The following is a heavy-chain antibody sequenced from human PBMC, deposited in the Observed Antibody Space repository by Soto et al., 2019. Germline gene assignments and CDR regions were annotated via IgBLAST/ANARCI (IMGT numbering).Heavy chain of an antibody. CDR3: ARPVLGRDDYGDLRDDAFDI. J-gene: IGHJ3*02. CDR1: GYSFTSYW. Sequence: GESLKISCKGSGYSFTSYWIGWVRQMPGKGLEWMGIIYPGDSDTRYSPSFQGQVTISADKSISTAYLQWSSLKASDTAMYYCARPVLGRDDYGDLRDDAFDIWGQGTMVTVSS. D-gene: IGHD4-17*01. V-gene: IGHV5-51*01. CDR2: IYPGDSDT.